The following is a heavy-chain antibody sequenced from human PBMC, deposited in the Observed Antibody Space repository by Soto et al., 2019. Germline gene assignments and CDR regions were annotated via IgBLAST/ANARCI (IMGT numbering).Heavy chain of an antibody. CDR2: VYYSGST. CDR3: ARDVRGYYYYGMDV. Sequence: PSETLSLTCTVSGGSIDSGDYYWSWIRQPPGKGLEWIGYVYYSGSTNYNPSLKSRVTISVDTSKNQFSLKLSSVTAADTAVYYCARDVRGYYYYGMDVWGQGTTVTVSS. V-gene: IGHV4-61*08. J-gene: IGHJ6*02. CDR1: GGSIDSGDYY.